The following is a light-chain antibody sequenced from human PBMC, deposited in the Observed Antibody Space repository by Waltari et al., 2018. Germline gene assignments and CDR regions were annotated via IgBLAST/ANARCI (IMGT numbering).Light chain of an antibody. J-gene: IGKJ1*01. CDR1: QSIRSY. V-gene: IGKV1-39*02. CDR2: DAS. CDR3: QERGRT. Sequence: DIQMTQSPSSLSASVGDRVTITCRASQSIRSYLNWYQQKPGKAPKLLIYDASNLQSGVPSRFSGSGSGTDFTLNISRLQAEDFAVYYCQERGRTFGQGTKVEIK.